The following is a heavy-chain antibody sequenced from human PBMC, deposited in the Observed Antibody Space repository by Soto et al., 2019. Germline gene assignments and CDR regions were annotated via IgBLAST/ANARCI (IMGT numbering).Heavy chain of an antibody. D-gene: IGHD3-10*01. CDR1: GFTFSSYG. J-gene: IGHJ4*02. V-gene: IGHV3-30*18. CDR2: IIYDGSTK. Sequence: QVQLVESGGGVVQPGRSLRLSCAASGFTFSSYGMHWVRQAPGKGLEGVAVIIYDGSTKYYADSVKGRFTISRDNSKGTLYLQMNSLRAEDTAVYYCAKDRMGAGVRGYFDYWGQGTLVTVSS. CDR3: AKDRMGAGVRGYFDY.